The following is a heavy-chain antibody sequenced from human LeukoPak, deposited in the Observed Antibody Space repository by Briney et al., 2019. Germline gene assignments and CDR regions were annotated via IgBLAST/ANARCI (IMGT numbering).Heavy chain of an antibody. CDR2: IHYSGTT. D-gene: IGHD6-13*01. CDR1: GGSISSSSYY. Sequence: PSETLSLTCTVSGGSISSSSYYWGWIRRPPGKGLEWIGSIHYSGTTYYNPSLKSRVTISVDTSKNQFSLKLSSVTAADTAVYYCARPGEGSGYSSSRIDYWGQGTLVTVSS. J-gene: IGHJ4*02. V-gene: IGHV4-39*01. CDR3: ARPGEGSGYSSSRIDY.